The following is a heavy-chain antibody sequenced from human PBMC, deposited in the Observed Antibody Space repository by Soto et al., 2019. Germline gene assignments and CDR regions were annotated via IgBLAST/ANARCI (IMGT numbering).Heavy chain of an antibody. Sequence: QVQLVQSGAEVKKPGSSVKVSCKASGGTFSSYAISWVRQAPGQGLEWMGGIIPIFGKANYAQKFQGRVTITADESTSTAYMELRSLRSEDTAVYYCAREAEMATEDWYFDLWGRGTLFTVSS. CDR2: IIPIFGKA. CDR3: AREAEMATEDWYFDL. V-gene: IGHV1-69*01. CDR1: GGTFSSYA. J-gene: IGHJ2*01. D-gene: IGHD6-25*01.